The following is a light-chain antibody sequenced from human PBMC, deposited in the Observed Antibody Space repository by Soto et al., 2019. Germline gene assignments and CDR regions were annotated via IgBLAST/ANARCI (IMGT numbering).Light chain of an antibody. V-gene: IGLV1-40*01. CDR2: GNS. CDR1: SFNIGAGYD. J-gene: IGLJ1*01. Sequence: HCVRQRAPSVSSVAVEGVSIFCTGSSFNIGAGYDVHWYQQLPGTAPKLLIYGNSNRPSGVPDRFSGSKSGTSASLAITGLQAEDEADYYCQSFDSNLSGSFFGTGTKVTGL. CDR3: QSFDSNLSGSF.